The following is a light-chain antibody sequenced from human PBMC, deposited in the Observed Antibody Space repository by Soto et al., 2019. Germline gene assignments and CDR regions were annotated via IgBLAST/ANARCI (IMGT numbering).Light chain of an antibody. CDR1: SSDVGGYNY. J-gene: IGLJ2*01. CDR3: SSYTSSNTLVV. V-gene: IGLV2-14*01. CDR2: EVT. Sequence: QSALTQPASVSGSPGQSITISCTGTSSDVGGYNYVSWYQQHPGKAPKFMIYEVTNRPSGVSNRFSGSKSGNTASLTISGLQAEDEADYYCSSYTSSNTLVVFGGGTKVTVL.